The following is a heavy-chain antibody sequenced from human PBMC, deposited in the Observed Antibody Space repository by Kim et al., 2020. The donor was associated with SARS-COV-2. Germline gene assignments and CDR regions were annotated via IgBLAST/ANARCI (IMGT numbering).Heavy chain of an antibody. CDR2: IYDSGST. Sequence: SETLSLTCTVSGASISSHYWSWIRQPPGKGLEWIGYIYDSGSTNYNPSLKSRVTISVDTSRNQFSLKLRSLTAADTAVYYCAREVTHFGAGTSLFDYWGQGTLVTVSS. V-gene: IGHV4-59*11. CDR3: AREVTHFGAGTSLFDY. CDR1: GASISSHY. J-gene: IGHJ4*02. D-gene: IGHD6-19*01.